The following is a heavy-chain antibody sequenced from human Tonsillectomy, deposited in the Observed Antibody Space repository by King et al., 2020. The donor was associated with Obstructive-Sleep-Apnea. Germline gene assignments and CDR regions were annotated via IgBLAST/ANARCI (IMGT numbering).Heavy chain of an antibody. D-gene: IGHD3-16*01. J-gene: IGHJ4*02. CDR1: GYTFISHD. V-gene: IGHV1-8*01. Sequence: QVQLVESGAEVKKPGASVKVSCKASGYTFISHDINWVRQATGQGLEWMGWMNPNSGNTGYAKKWQGRVTMTTNASITTAYMELSGLRSEDTAVYYCARGLDDYVWGNYSPDYWGQGTLVTVSS. CDR2: MNPNSGNT. CDR3: ARGLDDYVWGNYSPDY.